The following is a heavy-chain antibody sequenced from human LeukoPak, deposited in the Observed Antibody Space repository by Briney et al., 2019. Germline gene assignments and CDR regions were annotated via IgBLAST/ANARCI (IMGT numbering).Heavy chain of an antibody. J-gene: IGHJ4*02. D-gene: IGHD3-10*01. CDR1: GGTFSSYA. V-gene: IGHV1-69*13. Sequence: ASVKVSCKASGGTFSSYAISWVRQAPGQGLEWMGGIIPIFGTANYAQKFQGRVTITADESTSTAYMELSSLRSEDTAVYYCARDARAGSGSSPLDYWGQGTLVTVSS. CDR3: ARDARAGSGSSPLDY. CDR2: IIPIFGTA.